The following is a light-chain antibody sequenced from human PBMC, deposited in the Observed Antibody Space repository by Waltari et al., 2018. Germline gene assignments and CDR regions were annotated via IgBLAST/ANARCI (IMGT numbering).Light chain of an antibody. J-gene: IGLJ2*01. CDR1: VLPTHF. Sequence: FELTQPPSVSVSPGQTARIPCSADVLPTHFVSWYQQKSGRAPMVVIYKDRQRPPGIPERFAGSSSGTTVTFIISGVQAEDDADYYCQASDGGGTVIFGGGTKLTVL. V-gene: IGLV3-25*03. CDR2: KDR. CDR3: QASDGGGTVI.